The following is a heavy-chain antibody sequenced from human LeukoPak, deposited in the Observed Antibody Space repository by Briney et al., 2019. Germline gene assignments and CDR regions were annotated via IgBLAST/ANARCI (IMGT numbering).Heavy chain of an antibody. CDR2: ISSSSSTI. D-gene: IGHD3-10*01. CDR1: GFTFSSYS. Sequence: GGSLRLSCAASGFTFSSYSMNWVRQAPGKGLEWVSYISSSSSTIYYADSVKGRFTISRDNAKNTLYLQMNSLRAEDTSIYYCAREGIYGSGYFDYWGQGTLVTVSS. CDR3: AREGIYGSGYFDY. J-gene: IGHJ4*02. V-gene: IGHV3-48*01.